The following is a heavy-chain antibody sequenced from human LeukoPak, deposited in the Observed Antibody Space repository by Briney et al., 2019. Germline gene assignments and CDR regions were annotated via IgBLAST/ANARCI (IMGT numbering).Heavy chain of an antibody. CDR2: INWNGGST. CDR1: GFTFDDYG. D-gene: IGHD6-13*01. Sequence: GGSLRLSCAASGFTFDDYGMSWVRQAPGRGLEWVSGINWNGGSTGYADSVKGRFTISRDNAKNSLYLQMNSLRAEDTALYYCARQAAAGRNHYYYYYMDVWGKGTTVTISS. CDR3: ARQAAAGRNHYYYYYMDV. J-gene: IGHJ6*03. V-gene: IGHV3-20*04.